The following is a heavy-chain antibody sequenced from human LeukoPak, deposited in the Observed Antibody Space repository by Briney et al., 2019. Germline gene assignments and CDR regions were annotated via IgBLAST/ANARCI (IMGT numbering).Heavy chain of an antibody. CDR2: INHSGST. CDR3: ARGILNPHDCSSTSCYSYWFDP. V-gene: IGHV4-34*01. CDR1: GGSFSGYY. D-gene: IGHD2-2*01. J-gene: IGHJ5*02. Sequence: SETLSLTCAVYGGSFSGYYWSWIRQPPGKGLEWIGEINHSGSTNYNPSLKSRVTISVDTSKNQFSLKLSSVTAADTAVYYCARGILNPHDCSSTSCYSYWFDPWGQGTLVTVSS.